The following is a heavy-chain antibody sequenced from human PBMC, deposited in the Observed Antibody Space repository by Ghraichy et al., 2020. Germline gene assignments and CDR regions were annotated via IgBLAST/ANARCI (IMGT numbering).Heavy chain of an antibody. J-gene: IGHJ6*02. CDR2: INPNSGGP. CDR1: GYTFTGYY. Sequence: ASVKVSCKASGYTFTGYYMHWVRQAPGQGLEWMGWINPNSGGPNYAQKFQGRVTMTRDTSISTAYMELSRLRSDDTAVYYCARGYDSSGERDYYYYYGMDVWGQGTTVTVSS. V-gene: IGHV1-2*02. D-gene: IGHD3-22*01. CDR3: ARGYDSSGERDYYYYYGMDV.